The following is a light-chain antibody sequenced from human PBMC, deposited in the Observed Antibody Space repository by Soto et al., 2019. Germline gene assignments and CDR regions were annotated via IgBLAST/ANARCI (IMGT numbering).Light chain of an antibody. J-gene: IGLJ3*02. Sequence: QSALTQPASVSGSPGQSITISCTGTSSDVGNYNLVSWYRHHPGKAPKLIIYEGTKRPSGVSTRFSGSRSGNTASLTISGLQAEDEADYHCCSYACSTTWVFGGGTKLTVL. V-gene: IGLV2-23*01. CDR1: SSDVGNYNL. CDR3: CSYACSTTWV. CDR2: EGT.